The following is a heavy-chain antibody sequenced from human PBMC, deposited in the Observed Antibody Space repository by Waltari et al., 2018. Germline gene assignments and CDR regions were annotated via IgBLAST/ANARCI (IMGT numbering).Heavy chain of an antibody. CDR2: ISWNSGSI. CDR3: AKDVLAVAGTIPEGFMDV. CDR1: GFTFDDYA. V-gene: IGHV3-9*01. Sequence: EVQLVESGGGLVQPGRSLRLSCAASGFTFDDYAMHWVRPAPGKGLEWVSGISWNSGSIGYADSVKGRFTISRDNAKNSLYLQMNSLRAEDTALYYCAKDVLAVAGTIPEGFMDVWGQGTTVTVSS. J-gene: IGHJ6*02. D-gene: IGHD6-19*01.